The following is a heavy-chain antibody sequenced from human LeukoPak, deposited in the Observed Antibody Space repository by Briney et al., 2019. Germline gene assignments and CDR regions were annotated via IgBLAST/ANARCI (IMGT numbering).Heavy chain of an antibody. CDR1: GFTFSSFA. CDR3: AKADPPSSIVAAYPDY. V-gene: IGHV3-30*04. D-gene: IGHD6-13*01. Sequence: GGSLRLSCAASGFTFSSFAMSWVRQVPGKGLEWVAGISHEGNDKYYADSVKGRFTISRDNSKNTLYLQMNSLRPEDTAVYYCAKADPPSSIVAAYPDYWGQGTLVTVSS. CDR2: ISHEGNDK. J-gene: IGHJ4*02.